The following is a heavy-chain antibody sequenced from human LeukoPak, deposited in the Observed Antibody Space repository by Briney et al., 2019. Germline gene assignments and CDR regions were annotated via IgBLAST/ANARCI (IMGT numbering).Heavy chain of an antibody. V-gene: IGHV3-30*14. Sequence: GRSLRLSCAASGFTFSSYAMHWVRQAPGKGLEWVAVISYDGSNKYYADSVKGRFTISRDTSKNTLYLQMNSLRAEDTALYYCARTIVAAGEDYFDHWGQGTLVTVSS. CDR1: GFTFSSYA. CDR2: ISYDGSNK. J-gene: IGHJ4*02. CDR3: ARTIVAAGEDYFDH. D-gene: IGHD6-13*01.